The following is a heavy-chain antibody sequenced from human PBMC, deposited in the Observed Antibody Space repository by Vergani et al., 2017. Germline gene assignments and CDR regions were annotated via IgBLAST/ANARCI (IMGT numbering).Heavy chain of an antibody. J-gene: IGHJ5*02. D-gene: IGHD3-10*01. CDR2: IHSSGTT. CDR3: ARDSWTSELRGVYWFDT. V-gene: IGHV4-61*02. CDR1: GGSITSGSFY. Sequence: QVQLHESGPGLVKPSQTLSLTCPVSGGSITSGSFYWSWIRQPAGKGLEWFGRIHSSGTTNYNPSLKSRVTLSVDTSKNQLSLRMTSVTAADRAVYYCARDSWTSELRGVYWFDTWGQGTLVSASS.